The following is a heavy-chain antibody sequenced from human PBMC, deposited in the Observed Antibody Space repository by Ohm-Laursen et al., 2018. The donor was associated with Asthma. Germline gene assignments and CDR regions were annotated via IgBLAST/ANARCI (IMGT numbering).Heavy chain of an antibody. CDR2: IYYSGST. D-gene: IGHD3-16*01. Sequence: TLSLTCTVSGGSISSGGYYWSWIRQHPGKGLEWIGYIYYSGSTYYNPSLKSRVTISVDTSKNQFSLKLSSVTAADTAVYYCARDRNYDYIWGSNGPADYGMDVWGQGTTVTVSS. CDR3: ARDRNYDYIWGSNGPADYGMDV. CDR1: GGSISSGGYY. J-gene: IGHJ6*02. V-gene: IGHV4-31*03.